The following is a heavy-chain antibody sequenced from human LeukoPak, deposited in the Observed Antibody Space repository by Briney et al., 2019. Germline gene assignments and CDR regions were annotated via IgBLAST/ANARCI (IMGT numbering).Heavy chain of an antibody. D-gene: IGHD3-22*01. CDR3: ARAPSEIGGYYPEYFRH. Sequence: GGSLRLSCAASGFTFSSYWMHWVRQAPGKGLVWVSRIKSDGSTNYADSVKGRFTISRDNAKNTVSLQMNSLRAEDTGVYYCARAPSEIGGYYPEYFRHWGQGTLVSDSS. J-gene: IGHJ1*01. CDR2: IKSDGST. V-gene: IGHV3-74*01. CDR1: GFTFSSYW.